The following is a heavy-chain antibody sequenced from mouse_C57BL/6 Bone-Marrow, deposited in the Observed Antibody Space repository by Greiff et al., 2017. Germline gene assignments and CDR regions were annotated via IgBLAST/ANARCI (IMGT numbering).Heavy chain of an antibody. CDR3: AINWDVDY. J-gene: IGHJ2*01. D-gene: IGHD4-1*02. CDR1: GYTFTSYW. CDR2: IYPSDSEN. V-gene: IGHV1-61*01. Sequence: VQLQQPGAELVRPGSSVKLSCKASGYTFTSYWMDWVKQRPGQGLEWIGNIYPSDSENHYNQKFKDKATLTVDKSSSTAYMQLSSLTSEDSAVYYCAINWDVDYWGQGTTLTVSS.